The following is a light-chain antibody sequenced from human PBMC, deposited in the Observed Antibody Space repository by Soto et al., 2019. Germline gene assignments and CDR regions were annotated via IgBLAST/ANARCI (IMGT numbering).Light chain of an antibody. CDR3: QHYKDSST. J-gene: IGKJ1*01. CDR1: QSISSW. Sequence: DIQMTQSPSTLSASVGDRVTITCRASQSISSWLAWYQQKPGKAPKLLIYEASSSEIGVPPRFSGSGFGTEFTLTISSLQPYDFATYYCQHYKDSSTFGQGTRLEIK. V-gene: IGKV1-5*03. CDR2: EAS.